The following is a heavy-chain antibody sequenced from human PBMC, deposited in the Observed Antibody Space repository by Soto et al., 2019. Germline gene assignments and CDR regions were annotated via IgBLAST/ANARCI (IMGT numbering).Heavy chain of an antibody. Sequence: PGGSLRLSCAASWFTFSGSAMHCVRQASGKGLEWVGRIRSKANSYATAYAASVKGRFTISRDDSENTAYLQMNSLKTEDTAVYYCTRPPLSGYSSSQWGQGTLVTVSS. D-gene: IGHD6-13*01. V-gene: IGHV3-73*01. CDR2: IRSKANSYAT. CDR1: WFTFSGSA. J-gene: IGHJ4*02. CDR3: TRPPLSGYSSSQ.